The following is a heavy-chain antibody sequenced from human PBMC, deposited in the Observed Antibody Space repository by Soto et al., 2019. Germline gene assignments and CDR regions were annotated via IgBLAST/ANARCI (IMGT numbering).Heavy chain of an antibody. CDR2: IIPIFGTA. V-gene: IGHV1-69*01. D-gene: IGHD2-2*01. J-gene: IGHJ6*02. Sequence: QVQLVQSGAEVKKPGSSVKVSCKASGGTFSSYAISWVRQAPGQGLEWMGGIIPIFGTANYAQKFQGRVTITRDESPSPAYMGLGSLRSEDTAVYFCARGAGEYCSSTSCYRGGGVYYYGMDVWGQGTTVTVSS. CDR3: ARGAGEYCSSTSCYRGGGVYYYGMDV. CDR1: GGTFSSYA.